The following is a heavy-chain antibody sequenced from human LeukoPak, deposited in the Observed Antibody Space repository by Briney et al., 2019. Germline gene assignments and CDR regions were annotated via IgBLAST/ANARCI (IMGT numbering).Heavy chain of an antibody. D-gene: IGHD3-22*01. V-gene: IGHV1-2*02. J-gene: IGHJ4*02. CDR3: ARPKDYYYDSSGHYFDY. Sequence: ASVKVSCKASGYTFTDYYMHWVRQAPGQGLEWMGWINPNSGGTIYAQKFQGRITMTRDTSISTAYMELSRLRSDDTAVYYCARPKDYYYDSSGHYFDYWGQGTLVTVSS. CDR1: GYTFTDYY. CDR2: INPNSGGT.